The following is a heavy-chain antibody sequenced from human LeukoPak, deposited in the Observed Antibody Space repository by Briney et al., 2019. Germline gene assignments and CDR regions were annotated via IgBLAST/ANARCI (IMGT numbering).Heavy chain of an antibody. CDR1: GFTFSSYA. CDR2: ISGSGGST. Sequence: GGSLRLSCAASGFTFSSYAMSWVRQAPGKGLEWVSAISGSGGSTYYADSVKGRFTISRDNSKNTLYLQMNSLRAEDTAVYYSAIDHLIVVVPAAPDVWGQGTTVTVSS. CDR3: AIDHLIVVVPAAPDV. J-gene: IGHJ6*02. V-gene: IGHV3-23*01. D-gene: IGHD2-2*01.